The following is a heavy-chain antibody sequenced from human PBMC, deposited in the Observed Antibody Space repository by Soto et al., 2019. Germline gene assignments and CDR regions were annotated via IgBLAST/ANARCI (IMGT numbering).Heavy chain of an antibody. D-gene: IGHD3-3*01. CDR3: ARGGVSTRTFDY. V-gene: IGHV5-51*01. Sequence: GESLKISFKGSGYNFAGYLISWVRQMPGKGLELMGIIYPSDSDTRYRPSFQGQVTISADKSISSAYLQWSSLRASDTAMYYCARGGVSTRTFDYCGQGTPVNRLL. J-gene: IGHJ4*02. CDR2: IYPSDSDT. CDR1: GYNFAGYL.